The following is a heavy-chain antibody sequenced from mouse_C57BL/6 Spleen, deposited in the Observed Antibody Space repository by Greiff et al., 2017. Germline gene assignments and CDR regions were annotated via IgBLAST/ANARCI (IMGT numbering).Heavy chain of an antibody. D-gene: IGHD2-3*01. CDR2: IYPGDGDT. CDR3: ASGGSIYDVGH. J-gene: IGHJ3*01. CDR1: GYAFRSSW. V-gene: IGHV1-82*01. Sequence: VQLLQSGRGLVKPGASLKLSCKASGYAFRSSWMTWVQQRPGKGLEWIGRIYPGDGDTNYTGKFKGKATLTADKSSSTAYMQLSGLTSEDCAVYFCASGGSIYDVGHWGQGTLVTVSA.